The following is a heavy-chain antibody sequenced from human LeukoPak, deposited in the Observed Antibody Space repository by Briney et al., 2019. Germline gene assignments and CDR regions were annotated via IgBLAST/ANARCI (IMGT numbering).Heavy chain of an antibody. D-gene: IGHD2-2*01. V-gene: IGHV3-30*04. J-gene: IGHJ4*02. CDR1: GFTFSSYA. CDR2: ISYDGSNK. Sequence: GRSLRLSCAASGFTFSSYAMHWVRQAPGKGLEWVAVISYDGSNKYYADSVKGRFTISRDNSKNTLYLQMNSLRAEDTAVYYCARESVVVPAALFPPVDYWGQGTLVTVSS. CDR3: ARESVVVPAALFPPVDY.